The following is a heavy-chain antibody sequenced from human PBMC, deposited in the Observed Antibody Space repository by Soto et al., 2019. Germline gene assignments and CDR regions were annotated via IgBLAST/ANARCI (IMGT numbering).Heavy chain of an antibody. V-gene: IGHV3-33*01. CDR2: IWYDGSNK. Sequence: QVQLVESGGGVVQPGTSLRLSCTTSGFTFSNHAMHWVRQAPGKGLEWVAQIWYDGSNKYYADSVKGRFTISRDNSRNMVYVQMNSLSVEDTAVYDCARDGQQLAPYALDVWGQGTSVTVSS. CDR1: GFTFSNHA. J-gene: IGHJ6*02. CDR3: ARDGQQLAPYALDV. D-gene: IGHD6-13*01.